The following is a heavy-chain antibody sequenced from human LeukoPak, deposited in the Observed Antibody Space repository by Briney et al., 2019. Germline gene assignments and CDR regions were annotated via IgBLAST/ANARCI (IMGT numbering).Heavy chain of an antibody. D-gene: IGHD6-13*01. CDR2: TYYSGST. Sequence: SETLSLTCTVSGGSISSYYWSWIRQPPGKGLEWIGYTYYSGSTNYNPSLKSRITISADTSKNQFSLTLSSVTAADTALYYCARGGSSWDVIDYWGQGTLVTVSS. J-gene: IGHJ4*02. CDR3: ARGGSSWDVIDY. V-gene: IGHV4-59*08. CDR1: GGSISSYY.